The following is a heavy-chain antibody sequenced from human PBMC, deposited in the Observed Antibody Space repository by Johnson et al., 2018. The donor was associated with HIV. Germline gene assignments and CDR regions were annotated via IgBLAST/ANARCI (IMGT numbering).Heavy chain of an antibody. CDR3: AKDRSGSWYGADAFDI. CDR2: ISYDGSNK. J-gene: IGHJ3*02. D-gene: IGHD6-13*01. Sequence: VQLVESGGGVVQPGRSLRLSCAGSGFTFSSYGMHWVRQAPGKGLEWVAVISYDGSNKYYADSVKGRFTISRDNSMNTLYLQMNSLRAEDTAVYYCAKDRSGSWYGADAFDIWGQGTMVTVSS. CDR1: GFTFSSYG. V-gene: IGHV3-30*18.